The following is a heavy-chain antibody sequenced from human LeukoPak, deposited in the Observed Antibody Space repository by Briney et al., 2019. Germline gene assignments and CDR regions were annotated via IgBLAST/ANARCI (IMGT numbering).Heavy chain of an antibody. J-gene: IGHJ2*01. V-gene: IGHV3-74*01. D-gene: IGHD6-25*01. CDR3: ARGPPWYFDL. Sequence: PGGSLRLSCAASGFTFSSYAMHWVRQAPGKGLVWVSRINGDGSSTAYADSVKGRFTISRDNAKNTLYLQMNSLTAEDTAVYYCARGPPWYFDLWGRGTLVTVSS. CDR1: GFTFSSYA. CDR2: INGDGSST.